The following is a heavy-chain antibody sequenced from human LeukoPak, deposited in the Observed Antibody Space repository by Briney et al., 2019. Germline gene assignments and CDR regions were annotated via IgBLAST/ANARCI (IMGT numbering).Heavy chain of an antibody. CDR2: ISAYNGNT. D-gene: IGHD3-3*01. V-gene: IGHV1-18*01. J-gene: IGHJ6*02. CDR3: ARDQRFTIFGVVIHSTAYYYGMDV. Sequence: ASVKVSCKASGYTFTSYGISWVRQAPGQGLEWMGWISAYNGNTNYAQKLQGRVTMTTDTSTSTAYMELRSLRSDDTAVYYCARDQRFTIFGVVIHSTAYYYGMDVWGQGTTVTVSS. CDR1: GYTFTSYG.